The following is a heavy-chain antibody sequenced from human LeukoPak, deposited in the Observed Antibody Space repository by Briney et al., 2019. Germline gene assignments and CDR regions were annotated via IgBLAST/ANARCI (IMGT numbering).Heavy chain of an antibody. J-gene: IGHJ4*02. V-gene: IGHV3-7*01. CDR2: IKQDGSEK. CDR1: GFTFSSYW. D-gene: IGHD4-11*01. Sequence: PGGSLRLSCAASGFTFSSYWMSWVRQAPGKGLEWVANIKQDGSEKYYVDSVKGRFTISRDNAKNSLYLQMNSLRAEDTAVYYCAREVYYSIHCFDYWGQGTLVTVSS. CDR3: AREVYYSIHCFDY.